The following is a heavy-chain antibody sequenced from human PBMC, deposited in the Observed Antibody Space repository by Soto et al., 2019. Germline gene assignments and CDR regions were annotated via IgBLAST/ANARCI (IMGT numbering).Heavy chain of an antibody. CDR2: TYYRSKWYY. D-gene: IGHD6-6*01. CDR3: ERTHSSSSSDMDV. Sequence: SQTLSLTCAISGDSVSSNSAAWNWVRQSPSRGLEWLGRTYYRSKWYYGYAVSVKSRITINPDTSKNQFSLQLNSVTPEDTAVYYCERTHSSSSSDMDVWGNGTTVTVSS. J-gene: IGHJ6*04. V-gene: IGHV6-1*01. CDR1: GDSVSSNSAA.